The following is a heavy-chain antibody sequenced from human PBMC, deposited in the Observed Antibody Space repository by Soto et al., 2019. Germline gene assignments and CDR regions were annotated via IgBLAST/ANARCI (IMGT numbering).Heavy chain of an antibody. V-gene: IGHV1-45*02. Sequence: SVKVSCKASGYTFTYRYLHWVRQAPGQALEWMGWITPFNGNTNYAQKFQDRVTITRDRSMSTAYMELSSLRSEDTAMYYCADGSGSAQDAFDIWGQGTMVTVSS. CDR2: ITPFNGNT. CDR3: ADGSGSAQDAFDI. J-gene: IGHJ3*02. CDR1: GYTFTYRY. D-gene: IGHD3-10*01.